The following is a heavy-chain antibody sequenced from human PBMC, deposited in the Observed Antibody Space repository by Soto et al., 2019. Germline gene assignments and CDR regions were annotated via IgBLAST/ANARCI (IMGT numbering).Heavy chain of an antibody. V-gene: IGHV4-30-2*01. CDR2: IYHSGST. J-gene: IGHJ5*02. Sequence: QRQLQESGSGLVKPSQTLSLTCAGSGGSISSGGYSWSWIRQPPGKGLEWIGYIYHSGSTYYNPSLKSRVTISVDRSTNQFSLKLSSVTAADTAVYYCARVPGPWGQGTLVTVSS. CDR3: ARVPGP. CDR1: GGSISSGGYS. D-gene: IGHD3-10*01.